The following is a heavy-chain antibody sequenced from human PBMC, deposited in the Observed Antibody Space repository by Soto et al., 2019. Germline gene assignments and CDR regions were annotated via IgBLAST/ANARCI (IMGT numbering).Heavy chain of an antibody. CDR2: ISSTGTSM. V-gene: IGHV3-48*03. Sequence: VQLVESGGDLVQPGGSLRLSCAASGFTFSSYAMNWVRQAPGKGLEWVSYISSTGTSMDYADSVKGRFTISRDNADKSPVLQFNSLGDDHTAVYYCARETHFIDYWGQGTLVSVSA. CDR3: ARETHFIDY. J-gene: IGHJ4*02. CDR1: GFTFSSYA.